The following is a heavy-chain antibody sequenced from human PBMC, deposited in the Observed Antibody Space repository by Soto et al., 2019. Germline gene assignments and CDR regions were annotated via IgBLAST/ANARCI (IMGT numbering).Heavy chain of an antibody. CDR3: ARDNGDYDYYYYGMDV. Sequence: ASVKVSCKASGYTFTGYYMHWVRQAPGQGLEWMGWINPNSGGTNYAQKFQGRVTMTRDTSISTAYMELSRLRSDDTAVYYCARDNGDYDYYYYGMDVWGQGTTVTVSS. CDR2: INPNSGGT. CDR1: GYTFTGYY. D-gene: IGHD4-17*01. V-gene: IGHV1-2*02. J-gene: IGHJ6*02.